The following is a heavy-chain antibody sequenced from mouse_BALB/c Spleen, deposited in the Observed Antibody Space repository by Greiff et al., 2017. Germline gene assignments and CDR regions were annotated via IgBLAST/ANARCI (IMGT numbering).Heavy chain of an antibody. Sequence: EVQRVESGGGLVKPGGSLKLSCAASGFAFSSYDMSWVRQTPEKRLEWVAYISSGGGSTYYPDTVKGRFTISRDNAKNTLYLQMSSLKSEDTAMYYCARRKMGYFDVWGAGTTVTVSS. D-gene: IGHD2-3*01. CDR3: ARRKMGYFDV. CDR2: ISSGGGST. CDR1: GFAFSSYD. J-gene: IGHJ1*01. V-gene: IGHV5-12-1*01.